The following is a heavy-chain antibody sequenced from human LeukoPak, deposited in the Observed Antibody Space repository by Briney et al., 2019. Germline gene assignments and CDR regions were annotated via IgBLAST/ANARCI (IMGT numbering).Heavy chain of an antibody. CDR1: GFTFSSYA. CDR3: ARRYDSSGGDFDY. CDR2: ISGSGGST. V-gene: IGHV3-23*01. D-gene: IGHD3-22*01. J-gene: IGHJ4*02. Sequence: GGSLRLSCAASGFTFSSYATSWVRQAPGKGLEWVSAISGSGGSTYYADSVKGRFTISRDNSKNTLYLQMNSLRAEDTAVYYCARRYDSSGGDFDYWGQGTLVTVSS.